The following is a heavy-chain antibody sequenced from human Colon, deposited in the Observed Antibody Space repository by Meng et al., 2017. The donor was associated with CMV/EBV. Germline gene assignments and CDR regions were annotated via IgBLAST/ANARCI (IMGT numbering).Heavy chain of an antibody. V-gene: IGHV1-18*01. D-gene: IGHD3-22*01. Sequence: ASAQVSCKASGYTFTSYGISWVRQPPGQGLEGRGWSSAYNGNTNYAQKLQSRVTMTTDTSTSTAYMELRSLGSDDTAVYYCARGRGRIVVITQIDSWGQGTLVTVSS. CDR3: ARGRGRIVVITQIDS. J-gene: IGHJ4*02. CDR2: SSAYNGNT. CDR1: GYTFTSYG.